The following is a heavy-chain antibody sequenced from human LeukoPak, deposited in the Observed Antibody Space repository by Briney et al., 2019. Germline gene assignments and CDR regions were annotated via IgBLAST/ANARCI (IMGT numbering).Heavy chain of an antibody. CDR3: ARHGSLYGSNYFDY. D-gene: IGHD4-23*01. V-gene: IGHV4-38-2*01. Sequence: SETLSLTCAVSGYSISSGYYRGWIRQPPGKGLEWIGSIYHSGSTYYNPSLKSRVTISVDTSKNQFSLKLSSVTAADTAVYYCARHGSLYGSNYFDYWGQGTLVTVSS. CDR1: GYSISSGYY. CDR2: IYHSGST. J-gene: IGHJ4*02.